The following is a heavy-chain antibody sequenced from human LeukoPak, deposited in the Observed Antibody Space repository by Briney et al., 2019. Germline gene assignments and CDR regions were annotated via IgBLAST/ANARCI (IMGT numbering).Heavy chain of an antibody. D-gene: IGHD3-22*01. V-gene: IGHV4-30-4*08. Sequence: SETLSLTCTVSNDSISSGDYYWSWIRQPPGKGLEWIGYIYYSGSTYYNPSLKSRVTISVDTSKNQFSLKLSSVTAADTAVYYCARVSDSSAPYWFDYWGQGTLVTVSS. CDR2: IYYSGST. J-gene: IGHJ4*02. CDR3: ARVSDSSAPYWFDY. CDR1: NDSISSGDYY.